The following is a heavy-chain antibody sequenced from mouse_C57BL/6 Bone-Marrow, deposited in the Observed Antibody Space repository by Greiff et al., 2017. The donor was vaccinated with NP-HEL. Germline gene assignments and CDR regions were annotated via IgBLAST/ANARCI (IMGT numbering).Heavy chain of an antibody. CDR2: IHPNSGST. J-gene: IGHJ4*01. CDR1: GYTFTSYW. CDR3: ARAPYGSGPLCDMDY. Sequence: QVQLQQPGAELVKPGASVKLSCKASGYTFTSYWMHWVKQRPGQGLEWIGMIHPNSGSTNYNEKFKSKATLTVDKSSSTAYLQLSSLTSEDSAVYYCARAPYGSGPLCDMDYWGHGTSVTVSS. D-gene: IGHD1-1*01. V-gene: IGHV1-64*01.